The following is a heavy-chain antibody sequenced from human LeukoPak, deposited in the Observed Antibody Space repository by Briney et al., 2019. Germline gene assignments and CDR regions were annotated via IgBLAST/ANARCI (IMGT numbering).Heavy chain of an antibody. CDR3: ARHLFERSGSSGLHYVLDY. V-gene: IGHV4-59*08. J-gene: IGHJ4*03. D-gene: IGHD3-10*01. CDR1: GGSTSGYF. Sequence: PSETLSLTCTVSGGSTSGYFWNWIRQPPGKGLEWIGYVYYTGSTNYSPSLKTRVTISIDTSENQFSLRLRSVTAADTAIYYCARHLFERSGSSGLHYVLDYWGQGTMVTVSS. CDR2: VYYTGST.